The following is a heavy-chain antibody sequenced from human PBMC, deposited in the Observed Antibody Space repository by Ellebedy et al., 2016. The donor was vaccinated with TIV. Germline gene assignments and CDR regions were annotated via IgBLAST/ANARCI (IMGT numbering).Heavy chain of an antibody. CDR1: GFTLRSYW. J-gene: IGHJ4*02. D-gene: IGHD3-16*01. Sequence: GESLKISCAVSGFTLRSYWMSWVRQAPGKGLEWVANIQQDGSEKYYVDSVKGRFTISRDNAKNSLYLQMSSLRVEDTAVYFCARRRGGYSFDYWGQGTLVTVSS. CDR3: ARRRGGYSFDY. CDR2: IQQDGSEK. V-gene: IGHV3-7*03.